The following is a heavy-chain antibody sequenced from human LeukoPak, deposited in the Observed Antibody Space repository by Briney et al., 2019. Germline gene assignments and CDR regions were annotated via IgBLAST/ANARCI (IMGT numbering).Heavy chain of an antibody. CDR2: IIPIFGTA. CDR1: GGTFSSYA. D-gene: IGHD6-6*01. J-gene: IGHJ6*03. Sequence: SVKVSCKASGGTFSSYAISWVRQAPGQGLEWMGGIIPIFGTANYAQKFQGRVTITADKSTSTAYMELSSLRSEDTAVYYCARGSSSRGLYYYYMDVWGEGTTVTVSS. V-gene: IGHV1-69*06. CDR3: ARGSSSRGLYYYYMDV.